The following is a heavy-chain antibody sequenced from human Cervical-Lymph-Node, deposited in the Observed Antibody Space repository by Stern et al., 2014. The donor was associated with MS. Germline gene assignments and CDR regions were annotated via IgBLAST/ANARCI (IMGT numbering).Heavy chain of an antibody. CDR1: GGSISSGSFY. D-gene: IGHD1-26*01. J-gene: IGHJ4*02. V-gene: IGHV4-39*01. CDR2: VYYSGST. CDR3: ARLEYTTSYYSHYFDY. Sequence: QVQLQESGPGLVKPSETLSLRCTVSGGSISSGSFYWGWIRQPPGKGLEWIGTVYYSGSTYYNLSLKSRATISVDTPKTHFSLTLSSVTAADTAVYYCARLEYTTSYYSHYFDYWGQGTLVTVSS.